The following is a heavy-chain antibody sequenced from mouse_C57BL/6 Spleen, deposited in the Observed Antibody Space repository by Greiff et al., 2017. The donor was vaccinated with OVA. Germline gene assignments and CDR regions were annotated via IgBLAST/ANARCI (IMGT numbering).Heavy chain of an antibody. CDR1: GYTFTSYG. Sequence: VMLVESGAELARPGASVKLSCKASGYTFTSYGISWVKQRTGQGLEWIGEIYPRSGNTYYNEKFKGKATLTADKSSSTAYMELRSLTSEDSAVYFCARRGGDYDAVDYWGQGTTLTVSS. V-gene: IGHV1-81*01. CDR3: ARRGGDYDAVDY. D-gene: IGHD2-4*01. CDR2: IYPRSGNT. J-gene: IGHJ2*01.